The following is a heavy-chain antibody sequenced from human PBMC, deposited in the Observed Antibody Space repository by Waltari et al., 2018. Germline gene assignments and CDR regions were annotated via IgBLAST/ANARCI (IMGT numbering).Heavy chain of an antibody. D-gene: IGHD3-9*01. J-gene: IGHJ4*02. Sequence: EVQLVESGGGLVQPGGSLRLSCAASGFTFSTFPMHWVRPAPGKGLECVSASRTNEFDTYYANSVKGRFTIARDNSKNTLYLQMGSLRVEDMAVYYCARRDVLTGFLDYWGQGTLVTVSS. CDR1: GFTFSTFP. V-gene: IGHV3-64*01. CDR2: SRTNEFDT. CDR3: ARRDVLTGFLDY.